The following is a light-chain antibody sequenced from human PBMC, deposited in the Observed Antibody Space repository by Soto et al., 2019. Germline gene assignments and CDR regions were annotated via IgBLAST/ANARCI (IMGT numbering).Light chain of an antibody. CDR2: ENN. CDR1: SSNLGNNY. CDR3: GTWDSSLSAVV. J-gene: IGLJ2*01. Sequence: QSVLTQPPSVSAAPGQKVTISCSGSSSNLGNNYVSWYQQLPGTAPQLLIYENNKRPSGLPDRFSGSKSGTSATLGITGLQTGDEADYYCGTWDSSLSAVVLGGGTKLTVL. V-gene: IGLV1-51*02.